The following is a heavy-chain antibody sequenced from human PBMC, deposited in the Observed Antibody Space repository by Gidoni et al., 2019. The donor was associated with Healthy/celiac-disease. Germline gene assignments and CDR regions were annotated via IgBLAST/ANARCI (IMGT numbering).Heavy chain of an antibody. CDR2: INHSGST. CDR3: ARGATMVQGVFRRSLTWFDP. CDR1: GGSFSGYY. J-gene: IGHJ5*02. V-gene: IGHV4-34*01. D-gene: IGHD3-10*01. Sequence: QVQLQQWGAGLLKPSATLSLTCAVYGGSFSGYYWRWIRQPPGKGLEWIGEINHSGSTNYNPSLKSRVTISVDTSKNQFSLKLSSVTAADTAVYYCARGATMVQGVFRRSLTWFDPWGQGTLVTVSS.